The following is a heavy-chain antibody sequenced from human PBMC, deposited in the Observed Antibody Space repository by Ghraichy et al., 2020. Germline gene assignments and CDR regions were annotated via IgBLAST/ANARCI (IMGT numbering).Heavy chain of an antibody. CDR2: TYYRSKWYN. CDR1: GDSVSSNSAA. J-gene: IGHJ6*02. Sequence: SQTLSLTCAISGDSVSSNSAAWNWIRQSPSRGLEWLGRTYYRSKWYNDYAVSVKSRITINPDTSKNQFSLQLNSVTPEDTAVYYCARGYYYGSGSYVNGGDINYYYYGMDVWGQGTTVTVSS. CDR3: ARGYYYGSGSYVNGGDINYYYYGMDV. D-gene: IGHD3-10*01. V-gene: IGHV6-1*01.